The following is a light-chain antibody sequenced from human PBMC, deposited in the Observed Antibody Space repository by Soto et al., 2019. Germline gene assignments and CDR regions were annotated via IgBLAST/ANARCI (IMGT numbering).Light chain of an antibody. CDR3: QQYNSYPWT. CDR1: QSISSW. V-gene: IGKV1-5*01. Sequence: DIRMTQSPSTLSASVGDRVTITCRASQSISSWLAWYQQKPGKAPKLLIYDASSLESGVPSNFSGSGSGTEFTLTISSLQPEDFATYYCQQYNSYPWTFGQGTKVDI. CDR2: DAS. J-gene: IGKJ1*01.